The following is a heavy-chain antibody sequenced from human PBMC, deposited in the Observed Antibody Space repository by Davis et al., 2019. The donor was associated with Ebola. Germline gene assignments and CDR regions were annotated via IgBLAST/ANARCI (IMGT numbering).Heavy chain of an antibody. CDR3: ATLPGYY. D-gene: IGHD1-26*01. Sequence: GESLKISCAASGFTFSSYWMHWVRQAPGKGPVWVSCINRNGSTTTYADSVKGRFTISRDNAKNTLYLQMNNLRVEDTAVYYCATLPGYYWGQGTLVTVSS. J-gene: IGHJ4*02. CDR1: GFTFSSYW. V-gene: IGHV3-74*03. CDR2: INRNGSTT.